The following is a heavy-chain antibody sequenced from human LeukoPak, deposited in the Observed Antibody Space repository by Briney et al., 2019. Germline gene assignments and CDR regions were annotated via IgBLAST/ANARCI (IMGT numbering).Heavy chain of an antibody. J-gene: IGHJ4*02. CDR3: ASISYGDYSFDY. D-gene: IGHD4-17*01. V-gene: IGHV1-18*01. Sequence: GAPVKVSCKASGYTFTSYGISWVRQAPGQGLEWMGWISAYNGNTNYAQKLQGRVTMTTDTSTSTAYMELRSLRSDDTAVYYCASISYGDYSFDYWGQGTLVTVSS. CDR1: GYTFTSYG. CDR2: ISAYNGNT.